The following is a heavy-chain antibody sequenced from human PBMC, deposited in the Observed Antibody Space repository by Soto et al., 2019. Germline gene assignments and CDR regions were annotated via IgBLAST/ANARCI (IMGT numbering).Heavy chain of an antibody. J-gene: IGHJ4*02. CDR3: TRFAGAYDLNYFDY. CDR1: GFRFDNNA. Sequence: PGGSLRLSCTASGFRFDNNAMSWFRQAPGKGLEWIGFIRSKAYSRATEYAASMRGRFTISRDDSKSVAYLQMNSLKTEDTAVYYCTRFAGAYDLNYFDYWGQGTLVTVSS. V-gene: IGHV3-49*03. D-gene: IGHD4-17*01. CDR2: IRSKAYSRAT.